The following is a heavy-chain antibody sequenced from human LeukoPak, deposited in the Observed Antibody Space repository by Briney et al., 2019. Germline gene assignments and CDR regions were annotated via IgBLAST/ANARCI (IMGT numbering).Heavy chain of an antibody. CDR2: MNPNSGNT. Sequence: ASVKVSCKASGYTFTSYDINWVRQATGQGLEWMGWMNPNSGNTGYAQKFQGRVTMTRNTSISTAYMELSSLRSEDTAVYYCARGPRGEQWLVPYLGGYYYYGMDVWGQGTTVTVSS. V-gene: IGHV1-8*01. J-gene: IGHJ6*02. CDR1: GYTFTSYD. CDR3: ARGPRGEQWLVPYLGGYYYYGMDV. D-gene: IGHD6-19*01.